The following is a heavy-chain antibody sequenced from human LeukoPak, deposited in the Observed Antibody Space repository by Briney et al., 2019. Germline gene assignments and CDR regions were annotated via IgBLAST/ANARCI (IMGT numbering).Heavy chain of an antibody. CDR1: GYTFTSYY. CDR2: MNPNSGNT. CDR3: GKDGDWGRYKH. V-gene: IGHV1-8*03. Sequence: SVKVSCKASGYTFTSYYINGVRQATGQGLEWMGWMNPNSGNTHYPQKFQGRVTITRNNSISTAYTEPSSLRSDETAVYYRGKDGDWGRYKHRGPGTLVTVSS. D-gene: IGHD2-21*02. J-gene: IGHJ1*01.